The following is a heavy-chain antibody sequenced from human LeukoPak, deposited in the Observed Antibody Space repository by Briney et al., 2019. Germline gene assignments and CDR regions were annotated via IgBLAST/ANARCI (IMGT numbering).Heavy chain of an antibody. CDR1: GYTFTSYG. CDR2: ISAYNGNT. CDR3: ARDVTIFGVGARGGY. J-gene: IGHJ4*02. Sequence: ASVKVSCKASGYTFTSYGISWVRQAPGQGLEWMGWISAYNGNTNYAQKLQGRVTMTTDTSTSTAYMELRSLRSDDTAVYYCARDVTIFGVGARGGYWGQGTLVTVSS. V-gene: IGHV1-18*01. D-gene: IGHD3-3*01.